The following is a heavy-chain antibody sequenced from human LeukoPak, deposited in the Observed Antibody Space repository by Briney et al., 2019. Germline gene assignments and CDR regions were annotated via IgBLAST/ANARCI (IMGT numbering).Heavy chain of an antibody. CDR2: IYMSGST. CDR3: ATQGLGRWNSYYYMDV. V-gene: IGHV4-59*10. CDR1: GGSFSGYY. Sequence: SETLSLTCAVYGGSFSGYYWSWIRQPAGKGLEWIGRIYMSGSTNYNPSLKSRVTMSQDTSKNQLTLKLSSVTAADTAVYYCATQGLGRWNSYYYMDVWGKGTTVTVSS. D-gene: IGHD3-10*01. J-gene: IGHJ6*03.